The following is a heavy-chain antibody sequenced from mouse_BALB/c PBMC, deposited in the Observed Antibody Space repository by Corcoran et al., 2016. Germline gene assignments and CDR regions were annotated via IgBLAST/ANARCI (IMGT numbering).Heavy chain of an antibody. J-gene: IGHJ1*01. CDR1: GFSLSTSGMG. Sequence: QVTLKESGPGILQTSQTLSLTCSFSGFSLSTSGMGVSWIRQPSGKNLEWLAHIYWDDDKRYNPSLKSRLTISKDTSSNQVFLKITSVDTADTATYYCVREGSYYGYWYFDVWCAGTTVTVSS. D-gene: IGHD1-1*01. CDR3: VREGSYYGYWYFDV. CDR2: IYWDDDK. V-gene: IGHV8-12*01.